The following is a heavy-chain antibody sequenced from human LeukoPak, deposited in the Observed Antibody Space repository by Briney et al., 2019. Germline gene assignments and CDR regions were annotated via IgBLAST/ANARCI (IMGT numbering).Heavy chain of an antibody. CDR2: IYYSGST. D-gene: IGHD3-22*01. V-gene: IGHV4-39*01. Sequence: SETLSLTCTVSGGSISSSSYYWGWIRQPPGKGPERIGSIYYSGSTYYNPSLKSRVTISVDTSKNQFSLKLSSVTAADTAVYYCARRYDSASGWFDPWGQGTLVTVSS. CDR1: GGSISSSSYY. CDR3: ARRYDSASGWFDP. J-gene: IGHJ5*02.